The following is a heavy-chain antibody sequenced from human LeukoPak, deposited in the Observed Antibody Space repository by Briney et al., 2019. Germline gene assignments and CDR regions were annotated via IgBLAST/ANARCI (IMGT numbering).Heavy chain of an antibody. CDR1: GFTFSSYG. V-gene: IGHV3-33*01. CDR2: IWYDGSNK. Sequence: GGSLRLSCAASGFTFSSYGMHWVRQAPGKGLEWVAVIWYDGSNKYYADSVKGRFTISRDNSKNTLYLQMNSLRAEDTAVYYCARDRARATEGPELDYWGQGTLVTVSS. D-gene: IGHD1-26*01. CDR3: ARDRARATEGPELDY. J-gene: IGHJ4*02.